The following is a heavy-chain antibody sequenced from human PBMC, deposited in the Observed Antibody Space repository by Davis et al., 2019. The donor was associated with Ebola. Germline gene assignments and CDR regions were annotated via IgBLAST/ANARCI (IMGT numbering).Heavy chain of an antibody. V-gene: IGHV3-30*04. J-gene: IGHJ6*02. CDR2: IPHDGRNA. CDR3: ARPKYSSDSDYMRYYGMDV. Sequence: GESLKISCAASGFAFDENTMHWVRHAPGKGLEWVALIPHDGRNAYYTDSVKGRFTISRDNSKSTLFLQMNSLRVEDTAVYYCARPKYSSDSDYMRYYGMDVWGQGTTVTVSS. CDR1: GFAFDENT. D-gene: IGHD6-25*01.